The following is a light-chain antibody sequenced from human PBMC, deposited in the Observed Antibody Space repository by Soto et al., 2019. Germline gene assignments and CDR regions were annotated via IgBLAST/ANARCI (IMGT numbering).Light chain of an antibody. CDR1: QSVSSSY. CDR2: GAS. Sequence: EIVLTQSPGTLSLSPGERATLSCRASQSVSSSYLAWFQQRSGQAPRLLIYGASSRATGVPDRFSGSGSGTDFTLTISRLEPEDFAVYYCQQYGSSVWTFGQGTKVDI. V-gene: IGKV3-20*01. J-gene: IGKJ1*01. CDR3: QQYGSSVWT.